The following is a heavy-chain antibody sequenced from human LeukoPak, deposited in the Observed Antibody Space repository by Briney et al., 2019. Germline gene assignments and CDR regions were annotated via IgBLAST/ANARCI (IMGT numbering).Heavy chain of an antibody. V-gene: IGHV4-59*01. Sequence: SETLSLTCTVSGGSISSYYWSWIRQPPGKGLEWIGYIYYSGSTNYNPSLKSRVTISVDTSKNQFSLELSSVTAADTAVYYCARDLYDAFDIWGQGTMVTVSS. CDR2: IYYSGST. CDR3: ARDLYDAFDI. CDR1: GGSISSYY. J-gene: IGHJ3*02.